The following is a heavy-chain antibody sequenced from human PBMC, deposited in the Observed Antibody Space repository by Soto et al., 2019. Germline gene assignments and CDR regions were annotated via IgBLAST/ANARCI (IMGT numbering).Heavy chain of an antibody. D-gene: IGHD6-13*01. Sequence: QVQLVESGGGVVQPGRSLRLSCAASVFSFSSYAMHWVRQAPNKGLEWVAVISYDGSNKYYADSVKGRFTISRDNSKNTLYLQMNSLRAEDMDVYYCARLLAATGTGTDYWGQGTLVTVSS. V-gene: IGHV3-30-3*01. CDR3: ARLLAATGTGTDY. J-gene: IGHJ4*02. CDR2: ISYDGSNK. CDR1: VFSFSSYA.